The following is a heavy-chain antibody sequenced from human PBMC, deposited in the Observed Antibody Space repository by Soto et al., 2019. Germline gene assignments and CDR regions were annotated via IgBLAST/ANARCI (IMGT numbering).Heavy chain of an antibody. V-gene: IGHV4-59*01. CDR2: IYYSGST. D-gene: IGHD5-12*01. CDR1: GGSISSYY. Sequence: QVQLQESGPGLVKPSETLSLTCTVSGGSISSYYWSWIRQPPGKGLEWIGYIYYSGSTNYNPSLKSRVTISVDTSKNQFSLKLSSVTAAYTAVYYCARRGGSGYANYYYYGMDVWGQGTTVTVSS. CDR3: ARRGGSGYANYYYYGMDV. J-gene: IGHJ6*02.